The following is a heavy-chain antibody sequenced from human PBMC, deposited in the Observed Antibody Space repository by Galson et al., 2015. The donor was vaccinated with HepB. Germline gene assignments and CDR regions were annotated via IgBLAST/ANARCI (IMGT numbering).Heavy chain of an antibody. D-gene: IGHD6-13*01. CDR1: GDSVSSNSVA. CDR3: ARQQGGFDY. V-gene: IGHV6-1*01. CDR2: TYYRSKWYN. Sequence: CAISGDSVSSNSVAWNWIWQSPSRGLEWLGRTYYRSKWYNDYAVSVKSRITINPDTSKNQFSLQLNSVTPEDTAVYYCARQQGGFDYWGQGTLVNVSS. J-gene: IGHJ4*02.